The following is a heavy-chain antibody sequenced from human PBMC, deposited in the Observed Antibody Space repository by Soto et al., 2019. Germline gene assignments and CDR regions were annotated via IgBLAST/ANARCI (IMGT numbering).Heavy chain of an antibody. CDR3: APPLKMAHFQH. Sequence: GGSLRLSCAASGFTFSSYAMHWVRQAPGKGLEWVAVISYDGSNKYYADSVKGRFTISRDNSKNTLYLQMNSLRAEDTAVYYCAPPLKMAHFQHWGKGTLVTVSS. D-gene: IGHD2-8*01. CDR1: GFTFSSYA. J-gene: IGHJ1*01. V-gene: IGHV3-30-3*01. CDR2: ISYDGSNK.